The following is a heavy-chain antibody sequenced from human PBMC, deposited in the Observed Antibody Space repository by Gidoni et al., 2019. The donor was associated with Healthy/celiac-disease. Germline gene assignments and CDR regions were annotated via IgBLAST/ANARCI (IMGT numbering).Heavy chain of an antibody. CDR1: GGTFSSYA. CDR3: ARVSRMAMIVAYWYFDL. Sequence: QVQLVQSGAEVKKPRSSVKVSCQASGGTFSSYALSWVRQAPGQGLEWMGGFIPIFGTANYAQKFQGRVTITADESTSTAYMELSSLRSEDTAVYYCARVSRMAMIVAYWYFDLWGRGTLVTVSS. V-gene: IGHV1-69*01. J-gene: IGHJ2*01. CDR2: FIPIFGTA. D-gene: IGHD3-22*01.